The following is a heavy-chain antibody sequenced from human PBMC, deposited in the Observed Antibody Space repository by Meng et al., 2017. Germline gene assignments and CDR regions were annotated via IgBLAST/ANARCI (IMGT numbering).Heavy chain of an antibody. CDR1: GGTFSSYA. D-gene: IGHD2-2*01. CDR3: AFSQGDIVVVPAATPPYYYGMDV. V-gene: IGHV1-69*13. J-gene: IGHJ6*02. Sequence: SVKVSCKASGGTFSSYAISWVRQAPGQGLEWMGGIIPIFGTANYAQKCQGRVTITADESTSTAYMELSSLRSEDTAVYYCAFSQGDIVVVPAATPPYYYGMDVWGQGTTVTVSS. CDR2: IIPIFGTA.